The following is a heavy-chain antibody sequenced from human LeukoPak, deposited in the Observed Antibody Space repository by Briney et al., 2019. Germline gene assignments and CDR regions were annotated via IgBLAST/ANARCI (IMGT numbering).Heavy chain of an antibody. Sequence: GASVKVSCKASGYTFSSYYMHWVRQAPGQGLEWMGVFNPSGGSTSYAQKFQGRVTMTRDTSTSTVYMELGSLRSEDTAVYYCARDPSGVGTMIVVARRSYYFDYWGQGTLVTVSS. CDR3: ARDPSGVGTMIVVARRSYYFDY. D-gene: IGHD3-22*01. J-gene: IGHJ4*02. V-gene: IGHV1-46*01. CDR1: GYTFSSYY. CDR2: FNPSGGST.